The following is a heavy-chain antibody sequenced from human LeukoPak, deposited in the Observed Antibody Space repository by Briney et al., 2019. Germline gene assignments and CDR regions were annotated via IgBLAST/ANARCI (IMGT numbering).Heavy chain of an antibody. V-gene: IGHV1-69*05. CDR3: ASRDDILTGDAFDI. J-gene: IGHJ3*02. CDR1: GGTFSSYA. CDR2: TIPIFGTA. D-gene: IGHD3-9*01. Sequence: ASVKVSCKASGGTFSSYAISWVRQAPGQGLEWMGGTIPIFGTANYAQKFQGRVTITTDESTSTAYMELSSLRSEDTAVYYCASRDDILTGDAFDIWGQGTMVTVSS.